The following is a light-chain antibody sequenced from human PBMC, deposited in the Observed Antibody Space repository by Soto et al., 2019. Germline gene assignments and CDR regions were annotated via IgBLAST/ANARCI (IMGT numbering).Light chain of an antibody. V-gene: IGKV3-15*01. CDR3: QQYDNGPPWT. CDR2: GAS. CDR1: QSVSSN. J-gene: IGKJ1*01. Sequence: EIVMTQSPATLSVSPGERATLSCRASQSVSSNLAWYQHKPGQAPRLLIYGASTRATGVSVRFSGSGSGTAITLTISILQCEDFAVYYCQQYDNGPPWTVGQGTRVEIK.